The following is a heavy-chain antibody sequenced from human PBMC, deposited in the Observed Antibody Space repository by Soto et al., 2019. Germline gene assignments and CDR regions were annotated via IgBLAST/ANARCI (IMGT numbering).Heavy chain of an antibody. Sequence: PGGSLRLSCAASGFTFSSYAMSWVRQAPGKGLEWVSAISGSGGSTYYADSVKGRFTISRDNSKNTLYLQMNSLRAEDTAVYYCAKLTRAPYSSGWYGRPEYFQHWGQGTLVTVPQ. J-gene: IGHJ1*01. CDR3: AKLTRAPYSSGWYGRPEYFQH. D-gene: IGHD6-19*01. V-gene: IGHV3-23*01. CDR1: GFTFSSYA. CDR2: ISGSGGST.